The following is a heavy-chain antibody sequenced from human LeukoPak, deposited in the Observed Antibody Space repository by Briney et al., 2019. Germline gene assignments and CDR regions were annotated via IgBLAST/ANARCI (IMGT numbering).Heavy chain of an antibody. Sequence: GGSLRLSCAASGFTFSGSAIHWVRQASGKGLEWVGRIRSKANSYATTYAASVKGRFTISRDDSKNTAYLQMNSLKTEDTAVYYCTSPLRYSSGWYYFGYWGQGTLVTVSS. V-gene: IGHV3-73*01. J-gene: IGHJ4*02. CDR2: IRSKANSYAT. D-gene: IGHD6-19*01. CDR3: TSPLRYSSGWYYFGY. CDR1: GFTFSGSA.